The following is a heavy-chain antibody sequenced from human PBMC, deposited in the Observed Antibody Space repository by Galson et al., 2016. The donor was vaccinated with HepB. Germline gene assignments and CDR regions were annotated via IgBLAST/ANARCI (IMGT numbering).Heavy chain of an antibody. CDR2: IKQDGTQK. J-gene: IGHJ4*02. CDR1: GFTFSNYW. V-gene: IGHV3-7*01. Sequence: SLRLSCAASGFTFSNYWMSWVRQAPGEGLEWLVNIKQDGTQKDYVDSVKGRFLISRDNAKNALYLQLNSLRAEDTAVYYCARDVNYGIFDRWGQGTLVTVSS. CDR3: ARDVNYGIFDR. D-gene: IGHD3-10*01.